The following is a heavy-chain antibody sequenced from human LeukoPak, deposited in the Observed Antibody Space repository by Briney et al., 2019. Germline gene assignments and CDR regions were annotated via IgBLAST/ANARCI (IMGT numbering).Heavy chain of an antibody. CDR1: GYTFTSYG. V-gene: IGHV1-18*01. Sequence: VASVKVSCKASGYTFTSYGISWVRQAPGQGLEWMGWISAYNGNTNYAQKLQGRVTMSTDTSTSTAYMELRSLRSDDTAVYYCARDSRIAAGGDAFDIWGQGTMVTVSS. CDR3: ARDSRIAAGGDAFDI. J-gene: IGHJ3*02. CDR2: ISAYNGNT. D-gene: IGHD6-13*01.